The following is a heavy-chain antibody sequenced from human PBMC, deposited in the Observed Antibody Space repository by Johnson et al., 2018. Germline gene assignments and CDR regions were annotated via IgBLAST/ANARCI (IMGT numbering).Heavy chain of an antibody. CDR3: TRSMITFGGVIVEYYYYMDV. CDR1: GFTFDDYA. Sequence: VQLVQSGGGLVQPGRSLRLSCAASGFTFDDYAMHWVRQAPGKGLEWVSGISWNRGSIGYADSVKGRFSISRDNAKKSLYLQMNSLRAEDTALYYFTRSMITFGGVIVEYYYYMDVWGKGTTVTVSS. CDR2: ISWNRGSI. D-gene: IGHD3-16*02. V-gene: IGHV3-9*01. J-gene: IGHJ6*03.